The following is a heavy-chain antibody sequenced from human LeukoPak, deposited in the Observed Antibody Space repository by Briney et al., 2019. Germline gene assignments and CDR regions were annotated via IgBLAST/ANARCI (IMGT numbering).Heavy chain of an antibody. CDR1: GDSVSNNTAA. J-gene: IGHJ5*01. D-gene: IGHD5-12*01. Sequence: SQTLSLTCAISGDSVSNNTAAWNWIRHSPSRGLEWLGRTFYRSTLIYDYAPSLKGRITVTPDTSANRFSLQLNSVTPEDTAMYYCAGDSGNGYDLLDSWGQGTLVTVSS. CDR3: AGDSGNGYDLLDS. CDR2: TFYRSTLIY. V-gene: IGHV6-1*01.